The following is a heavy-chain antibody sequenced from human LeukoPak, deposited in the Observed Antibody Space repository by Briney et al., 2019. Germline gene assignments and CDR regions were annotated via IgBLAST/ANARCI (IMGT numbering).Heavy chain of an antibody. V-gene: IGHV3-23*01. CDR1: GFTLSSYA. CDR3: AKGEYHQDGIGENRFDN. D-gene: IGHD5-24*01. Sequence: GGSLRLSCAASGFTLSSYAMSWVRQGPGKGLEWVSAISVSGNTYHADSVKGRFTTSRDNAKNSVFLQMSSLRPEDTAVYYCAKGEYHQDGIGENRFDNWGQGALVTVSS. CDR2: ISVSGNT. J-gene: IGHJ4*02.